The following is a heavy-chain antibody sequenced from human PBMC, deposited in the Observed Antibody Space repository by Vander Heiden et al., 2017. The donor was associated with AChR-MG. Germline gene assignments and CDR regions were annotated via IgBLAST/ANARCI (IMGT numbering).Heavy chain of an antibody. CDR3: AKDLIGQWLVPRSAFDI. CDR2: ISGSGGST. V-gene: IGHV3-23*01. J-gene: IGHJ3*02. Sequence: EVQLLESGGGLVQPGGSLRLSCAASGFTFSSYAMSWVRQAPGKGLEWVSAISGSGGSTYYADSVKGRFTISRDNSKNTLYLQMNSLRAEDTAVYYCAKDLIGQWLVPRSAFDIWGQGTMVTVSS. D-gene: IGHD6-19*01. CDR1: GFTFSSYA.